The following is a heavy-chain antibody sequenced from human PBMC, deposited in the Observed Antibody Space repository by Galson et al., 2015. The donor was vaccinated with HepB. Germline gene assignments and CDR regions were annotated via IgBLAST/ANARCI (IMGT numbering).Heavy chain of an antibody. CDR1: GFTFGSCS. Sequence: SLRLSCAASGFTFGSCSLHWVRQAPGKGLEWVAVISYDGSNKYYADSVKGRFTISRDNSKNTMFLEMNTLRPEDTAVYYCARDAAVGLYGDYLGEVGHFDSWGQGTLVTVSS. CDR2: ISYDGSNK. D-gene: IGHD4-17*01. V-gene: IGHV3-30-3*01. CDR3: ARDAAVGLYGDYLGEVGHFDS. J-gene: IGHJ4*02.